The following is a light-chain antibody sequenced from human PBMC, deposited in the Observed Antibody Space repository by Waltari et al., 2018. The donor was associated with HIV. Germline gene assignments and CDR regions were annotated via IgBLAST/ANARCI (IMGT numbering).Light chain of an antibody. CDR1: PLPNQY. CDR3: YSTDSSGYPL. Sequence: SYELPQPPSLSVSPGHAARITCSGDPLPNQYAYWYQQKSVQAPVLVIYEDSERPSGIPERFSGSSSGTMATLTISGAQVEDEADYYCYSTDSSGYPLFGGGTKLTVL. J-gene: IGLJ2*01. V-gene: IGLV3-10*01. CDR2: EDS.